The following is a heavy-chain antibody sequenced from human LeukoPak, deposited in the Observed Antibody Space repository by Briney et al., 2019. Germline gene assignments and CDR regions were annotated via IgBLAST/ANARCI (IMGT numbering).Heavy chain of an antibody. CDR1: GGSTSSYY. CDR2: IYYSGST. CDR3: ARARTVLLWFGELTYYFDY. J-gene: IGHJ4*02. Sequence: PSETLSLTCTVSGGSTSSYYWSWIRQPPGKGLEWIGYIYYSGSTNYNPSLKSRVTISVDTSKNQFSLKLSSVTAADTAVYYCARARTVLLWFGELTYYFDYWGQGNLVTVSS. V-gene: IGHV4-59*01. D-gene: IGHD3-10*01.